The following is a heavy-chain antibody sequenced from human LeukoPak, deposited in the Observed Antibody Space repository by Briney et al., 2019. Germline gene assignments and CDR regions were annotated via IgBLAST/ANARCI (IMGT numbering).Heavy chain of an antibody. Sequence: SETLSLTCTVSGGSISSYYWSWIRQPPGKGLEWIGYIYYSGTTNYNPSLKSRVTISVDTSKNQFSLKLSSVTAADTAVYYCARDRSGYYYGYYYYGMDVWGQGTTVTVSS. D-gene: IGHD3-22*01. CDR2: IYYSGTT. J-gene: IGHJ6*02. CDR1: GGSISSYY. CDR3: ARDRSGYYYGYYYYGMDV. V-gene: IGHV4-59*12.